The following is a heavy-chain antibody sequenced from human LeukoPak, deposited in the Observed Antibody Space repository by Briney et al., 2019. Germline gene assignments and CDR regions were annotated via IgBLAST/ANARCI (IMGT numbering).Heavy chain of an antibody. CDR2: INPNSGGT. Sequence: ASVKVSCKASGYTFTSYYMHWVRQAPGQGLEWMGWINPNSGGTNYAQKFQGRVTMTRNTSISTAYMELSSLRSEDTAVYYCARGLGYSGSHFDYWGQGTLVTVSS. V-gene: IGHV1-2*02. CDR1: GYTFTSYY. CDR3: ARGLGYSGSHFDY. D-gene: IGHD1-26*01. J-gene: IGHJ4*02.